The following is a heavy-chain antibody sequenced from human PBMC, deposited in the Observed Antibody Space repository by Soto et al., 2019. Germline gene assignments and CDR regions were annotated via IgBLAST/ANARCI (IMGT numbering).Heavy chain of an antibody. D-gene: IGHD2-15*01. J-gene: IGHJ6*02. Sequence: QVQLVESGGGVVQPGRSLRLSCAASGFTFSSYAMYWVRQAPGKGLEWVAVISYDGNNKYYADSGKGRFTISRDNSKNTLYLQMNSLRAEDTAVYYCARAGCDGGSCYTLVGLRYGMDVWGQGTTVTVSS. CDR1: GFTFSSYA. V-gene: IGHV3-30-3*01. CDR2: ISYDGNNK. CDR3: ARAGCDGGSCYTLVGLRYGMDV.